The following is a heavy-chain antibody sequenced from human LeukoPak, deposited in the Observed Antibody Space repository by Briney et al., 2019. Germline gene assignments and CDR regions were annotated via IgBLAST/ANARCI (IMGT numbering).Heavy chain of an antibody. CDR1: GGSISSGSYY. Sequence: SETLSLTCTVSGGSISSGSYYWSWIRQPAGKGLEWIGRIYTSGSTNYNPSLKSRVTISVDTSKNQFSLKLSSVTAADTAVYYCARTKVANGDYDYWGQGTLVTVSS. D-gene: IGHD4-17*01. V-gene: IGHV4-61*02. CDR2: IYTSGST. J-gene: IGHJ4*02. CDR3: ARTKVANGDYDY.